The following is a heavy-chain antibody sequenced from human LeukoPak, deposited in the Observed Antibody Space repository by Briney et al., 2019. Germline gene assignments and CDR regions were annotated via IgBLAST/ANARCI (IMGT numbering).Heavy chain of an antibody. D-gene: IGHD1-26*01. CDR2: IRYDGSNK. CDR1: GFTFSSYG. CDR3: AREGSYLDAFDM. V-gene: IGHV3-30*02. Sequence: GGSLRLSCAASGFTFSSYGMHWVRQAPGKGLEWVAFIRYDGSNKYYADSVKGRLTISRDNSKNTLYLQLNSLRPGDTAVYYCAREGSYLDAFDMWGRGTMVTVSS. J-gene: IGHJ3*02.